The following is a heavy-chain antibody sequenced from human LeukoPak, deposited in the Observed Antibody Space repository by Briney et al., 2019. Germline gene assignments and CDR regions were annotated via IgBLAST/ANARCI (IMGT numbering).Heavy chain of an antibody. J-gene: IGHJ4*02. CDR1: GFTVSTYY. Sequence: GGSLRLSCAASGFTVSTYYMTWVRQPPGKGLECVSVIYSGGSTYYADSVKGRFTVSRDNSKNTLYLQMNSLRAEDTAMYYCARGLGYCTSTTCLLPFDYWGQGTLVTVSS. CDR3: ARGLGYCTSTTCLLPFDY. D-gene: IGHD2-2*01. CDR2: IYSGGST. V-gene: IGHV3-53*03.